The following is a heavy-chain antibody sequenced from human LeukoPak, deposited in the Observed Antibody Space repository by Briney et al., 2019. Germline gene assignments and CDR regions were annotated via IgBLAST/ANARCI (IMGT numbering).Heavy chain of an antibody. CDR2: ISYDGSKK. J-gene: IGHJ6*02. D-gene: IGHD6-13*01. CDR1: GFTFRNYA. CDR3: ATESVAGTFGGGGLDV. V-gene: IGHV3-30*09. Sequence: GGSLRLSCVASGFTFRNYAMHWVRQAPGKGLEWVAIISYDGSKKYFADSVKVRFGISRENSKKTLYLEMNSLTTEDTAVYYCATESVAGTFGGGGLDVWGLGTTVIVSS.